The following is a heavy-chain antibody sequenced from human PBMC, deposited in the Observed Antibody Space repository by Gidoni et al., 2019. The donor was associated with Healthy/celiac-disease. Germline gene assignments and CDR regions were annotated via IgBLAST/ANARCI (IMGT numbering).Heavy chain of an antibody. CDR2: IYYSGST. CDR3: ARGQGDADDPSYYYYYGMDV. D-gene: IGHD3-10*01. V-gene: IGHV4-59*01. J-gene: IGHJ6*02. Sequence: QVQLQEPGPGLVKPSETLSRTCTVSGGSISSYYWSWIRQPPGKGLECIGYIYYSGSTNYNPSLKSLVTISVHTSKYQFSLKLSSVPAADTAVYYGARGQGDADDPSYYYYYGMDVWGQGTTVTVSS. CDR1: GGSISSYY.